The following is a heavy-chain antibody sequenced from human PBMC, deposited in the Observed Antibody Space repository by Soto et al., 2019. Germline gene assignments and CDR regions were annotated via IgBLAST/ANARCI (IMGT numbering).Heavy chain of an antibody. CDR1: GYTFTTYI. CDR2: INAGNGHT. CDR3: AGGSIWFGELLPIDY. V-gene: IGHV1-3*01. D-gene: IGHD3-10*01. J-gene: IGHJ4*02. Sequence: ASVKVSCKASGYTFTTYIIHWVRQAPGQRLEWMGWINAGNGHTKYSQKFQGRVTITRDTSARTAYMELSSLRSEDTAVYYCAGGSIWFGELLPIDYWGPGTQVTVYS.